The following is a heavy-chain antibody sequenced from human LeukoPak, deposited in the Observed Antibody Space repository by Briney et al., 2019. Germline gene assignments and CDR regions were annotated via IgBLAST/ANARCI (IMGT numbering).Heavy chain of an antibody. D-gene: IGHD3-16*01. V-gene: IGHV3-7*01. CDR2: IKQDGSEK. CDR3: ARGGGAFDI. Sequence: TGGSLRLSCAASEFTFSSYWMSWVRQAPGKGLEWVANIKQDGSEKYYVDSVKGRFTISRDNAKNSLYLQMNSPRAEDTAVYYCARGGGAFDIWGQGTMVTVSS. J-gene: IGHJ3*02. CDR1: EFTFSSYW.